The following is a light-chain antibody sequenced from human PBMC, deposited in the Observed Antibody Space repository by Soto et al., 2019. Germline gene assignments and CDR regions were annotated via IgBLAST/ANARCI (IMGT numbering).Light chain of an antibody. V-gene: IGKV1-5*03. Sequence: DIQMTQSPSTLSASVGDRVTITCRASQSISSWLAWYQQKPGKAPKLLIYKASSLESGVPSRFSGSGSGTEFTLTISSLQPDAFATYDCQQYNSYSWTFGQGTKVEIK. J-gene: IGKJ1*01. CDR1: QSISSW. CDR3: QQYNSYSWT. CDR2: KAS.